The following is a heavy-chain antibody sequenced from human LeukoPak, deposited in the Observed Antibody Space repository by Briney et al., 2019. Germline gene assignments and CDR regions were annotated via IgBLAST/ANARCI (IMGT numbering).Heavy chain of an antibody. CDR3: ARGMRYSSSWYLPDFSY. V-gene: IGHV4-30-4*07. D-gene: IGHD6-13*01. J-gene: IGHJ4*02. Sequence: PSETLSLTCAVSGGSISSGGYSWSWIRQPPGKGLEWIGYIFYSGSTYYNPSLKSRVTISVDTSKNQFSLKLSSVTAADTAVYYCARGMRYSSSWYLPDFSYWGQGTLVTVSS. CDR1: GGSISSGGYS. CDR2: IFYSGST.